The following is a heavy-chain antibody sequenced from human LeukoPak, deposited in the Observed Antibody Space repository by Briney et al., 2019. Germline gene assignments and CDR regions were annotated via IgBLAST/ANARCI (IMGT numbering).Heavy chain of an antibody. V-gene: IGHV3-20*04. CDR3: AKGNILTGPPDS. Sequence: GGSLRLSCAASGFTFDDYGMSWVRQAPGKGLEWVSGINWNGGSTGYADSVKGRFTISRDNAKNSLYLQMNSLRTEDTALYYCAKGNILTGPPDSWGQGTLVTVSS. CDR2: INWNGGST. J-gene: IGHJ4*02. D-gene: IGHD3-9*01. CDR1: GFTFDDYG.